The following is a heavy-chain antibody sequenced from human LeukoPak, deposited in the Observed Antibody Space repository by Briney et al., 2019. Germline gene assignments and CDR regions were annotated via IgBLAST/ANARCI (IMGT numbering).Heavy chain of an antibody. CDR1: GGSVSSDGYY. J-gene: IGHJ4*02. CDR2: IYYSGST. V-gene: IGHV4-31*03. CDR3: ARSRDGYNPGFFYYFDY. D-gene: IGHD5-24*01. Sequence: PSETLSLTCTVSGGSVSSDGYYWSWIRQHPGKGLEWTGYIYYSGSTYYNPSLKSRLTISVDTSKNQFSLKLSSVTAADTAMYYCARSRDGYNPGFFYYFDYWGRGALVTVSS.